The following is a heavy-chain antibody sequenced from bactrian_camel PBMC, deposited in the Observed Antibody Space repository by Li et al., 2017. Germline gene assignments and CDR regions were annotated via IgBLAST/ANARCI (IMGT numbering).Heavy chain of an antibody. V-gene: IGHV3S53*01. CDR2: IYTASGTT. J-gene: IGHJ4*01. CDR1: GYGYTDTQ. CDR3: AACRNFGECRLSRPSSYPY. Sequence: HVQLVESGGGSVQAGGSLTLSCAASGYGYTDTQMAWFRQAPGKEREALGTIYTASGTTVYADSVEGRFTISQVKANTTVFLQMDTLKPEDTGTYYCAACRNFGECRLSRPSSYPYWGQGTQVTVS. D-gene: IGHD5*01.